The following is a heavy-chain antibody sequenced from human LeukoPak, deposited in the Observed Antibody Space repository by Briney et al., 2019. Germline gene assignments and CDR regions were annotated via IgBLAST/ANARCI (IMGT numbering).Heavy chain of an antibody. Sequence: GGSLRLSCAASGFTVSSNYMSWVRQAPGKGLEWVSVIYSGGSTYYADSVKGRFTISRDDSKNTLYLQMNSLRAEDTAFYYCAGSSGHYSYYFDYWGQGTLVTVSS. V-gene: IGHV3-53*01. D-gene: IGHD3-22*01. CDR2: IYSGGST. CDR1: GFTVSSNY. CDR3: AGSSGHYSYYFDY. J-gene: IGHJ4*02.